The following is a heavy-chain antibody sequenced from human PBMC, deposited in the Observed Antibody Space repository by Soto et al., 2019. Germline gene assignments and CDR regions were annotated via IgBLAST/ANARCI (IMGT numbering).Heavy chain of an antibody. V-gene: IGHV4-31*03. CDR3: ARDRSKNRGDCSRTSCLHDAFDI. Sequence: SETLSLTCTVSGGSISSGGYYWSWIRQHPGKGLEWIGYIYYSGSTYYNPSLKSRVTISVDTSKNQFSLKLSSVTAADTAVYYCARDRSKNRGDCSRTSCLHDAFDIWGQGTMVTVSS. J-gene: IGHJ3*02. CDR1: GGSISSGGYY. CDR2: IYYSGST. D-gene: IGHD2-2*01.